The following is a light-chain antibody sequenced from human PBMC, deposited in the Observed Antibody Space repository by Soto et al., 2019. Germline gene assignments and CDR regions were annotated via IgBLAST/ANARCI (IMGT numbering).Light chain of an antibody. CDR2: GAS. J-gene: IGKJ2*01. Sequence: EIVLTKSPGTLSLSPGERATLSCRASQSVSSSYLAWYQHKPGQAPRLLIYGASSRATGIPERLSGSGAGTDFTLTIRRLEHEDFAVYDCHQYGSSPSNFAQGNKLEIK. CDR1: QSVSSSY. V-gene: IGKV3-20*01. CDR3: HQYGSSPSN.